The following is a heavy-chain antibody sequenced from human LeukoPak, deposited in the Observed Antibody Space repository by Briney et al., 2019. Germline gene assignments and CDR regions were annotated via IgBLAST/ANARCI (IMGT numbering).Heavy chain of an antibody. CDR3: ARHAYDFWSGYSSPFDY. Sequence: GESLKISCKGSGYSFTSYWIGWVRQMPGKGLEWMGIIYPGDSDTKYSPSFQGQVTISADKSISTAYLQWSSLKASDTAMYYCARHAYDFWSGYSSPFDYWGQGTLVTVSS. D-gene: IGHD3-3*01. CDR2: IYPGDSDT. V-gene: IGHV5-51*01. J-gene: IGHJ4*02. CDR1: GYSFTSYW.